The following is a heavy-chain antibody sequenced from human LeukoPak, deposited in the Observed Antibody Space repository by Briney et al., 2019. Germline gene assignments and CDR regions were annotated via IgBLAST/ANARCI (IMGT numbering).Heavy chain of an antibody. Sequence: GGSLRLSCAASGFTFSSYSMNWVRQAPGKGLEWVSSISTSSSYIYYADSVKGRFTISRDNAKNSLYLQMNSLRAEDTAVYYCARDHGATIYYYYGMDVWGQGTTVTVS. CDR2: ISTSSSYI. CDR1: GFTFSSYS. D-gene: IGHD5-12*01. J-gene: IGHJ6*02. V-gene: IGHV3-21*01. CDR3: ARDHGATIYYYYGMDV.